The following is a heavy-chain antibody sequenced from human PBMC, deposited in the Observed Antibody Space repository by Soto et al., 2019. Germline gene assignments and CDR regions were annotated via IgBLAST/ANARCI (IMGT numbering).Heavy chain of an antibody. CDR1: GFTLSAYW. CDR2: INRDGSKK. D-gene: IGHD6-13*01. J-gene: IGHJ3*02. Sequence: EVQLEESGGDLVQPGGSLRLSCAASGFTLSAYWMTWVRQAPGKGLEWVANINRDGSKKSYLDSVRGRFTISRDNVGNSLYLQMDSLRADDTALYYGARDVSPGSSSLYRGAFDIWGQGTMFTVSS. CDR3: ARDVSPGSSSLYRGAFDI. V-gene: IGHV3-7*05.